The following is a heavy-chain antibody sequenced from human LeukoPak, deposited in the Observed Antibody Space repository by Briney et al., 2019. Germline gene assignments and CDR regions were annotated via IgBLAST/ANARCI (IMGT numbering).Heavy chain of an antibody. J-gene: IGHJ3*02. CDR2: ISSSGRTI. CDR1: GFTFNDAW. CDR3: ARELRTPYDILGRGNAFDI. Sequence: GGSLRLSCAASGFTFNDAWMSWVRQAPGKGLEWISYISSSGRTIYYADSVKGRFTISRDNAKNSLYLQMNSLKAEDTAVYYCARELRTPYDILGRGNAFDIWGQGTMVTVSS. V-gene: IGHV3-11*04. D-gene: IGHD3-9*01.